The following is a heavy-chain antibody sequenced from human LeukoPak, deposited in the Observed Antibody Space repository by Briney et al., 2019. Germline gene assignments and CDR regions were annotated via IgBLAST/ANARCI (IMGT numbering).Heavy chain of an antibody. CDR3: ARTHITMVRGVIITLYFDY. CDR2: IIPIFGTA. CDR1: GGTFSSYA. D-gene: IGHD3-10*01. Sequence: GASVKVSCKASGGTFSSYAISWVRQAPGQGLEWMGGIIPIFGTANYAQKFQGRVTITADESTSTAYMELSSLGSEDTAVYYCARTHITMVRGVIITLYFDYWGQGTLVTVSS. V-gene: IGHV1-69*13. J-gene: IGHJ4*02.